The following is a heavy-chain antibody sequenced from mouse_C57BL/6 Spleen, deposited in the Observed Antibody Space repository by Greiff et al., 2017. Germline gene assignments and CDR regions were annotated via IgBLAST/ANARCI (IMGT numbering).Heavy chain of an antibody. CDR2: INPGSGGT. J-gene: IGHJ4*01. CDR1: GYAFTNYL. Sequence: VKLQESGAELVRPGTSVKVSCKASGYAFTNYLIEWVKQRPGQGLEWIGVINPGSGGTNYNEKFKGKATLTADKSSSTAYMQLSSLTSEDSAVYFCARKGDYYGSSYAMDYWGQGTSVTVSS. CDR3: ARKGDYYGSSYAMDY. D-gene: IGHD1-1*01. V-gene: IGHV1-54*01.